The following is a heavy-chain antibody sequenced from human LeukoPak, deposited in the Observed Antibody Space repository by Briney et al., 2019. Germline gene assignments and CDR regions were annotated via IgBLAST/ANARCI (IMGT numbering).Heavy chain of an antibody. V-gene: IGHV3-53*01. D-gene: IGHD5-18*01. J-gene: IGHJ4*02. Sequence: PGGSLRLSCAASGFTVSSKYMNWVRQAPGKGLEWVSVIYTGGSTFYADSVKGRFTISRDNSKNTLYLQMNSLKAEDTAVYYCARDPDGYRQGHHFDYWGQGTLVTVSS. CDR2: IYTGGST. CDR3: ARDPDGYRQGHHFDY. CDR1: GFTVSSKY.